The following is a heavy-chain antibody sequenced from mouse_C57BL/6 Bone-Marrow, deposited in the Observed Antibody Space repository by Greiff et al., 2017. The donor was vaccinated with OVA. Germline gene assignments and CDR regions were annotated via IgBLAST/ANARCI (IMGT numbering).Heavy chain of an antibody. CDR1: GISITTGNYR. CDR3: ARDYYGSPWYFDV. J-gene: IGHJ1*03. CDR2: IYYSGTI. D-gene: IGHD1-1*01. Sequence: EVQLQQSGPGLVKPSQTVFLTCTVTGISITTGNYRWSWIRQFPGNKLEWIGYIYYSGTITYNPSLTSRTTITRDTPKNQFFLEMNSLTAEDTATYYGARDYYGSPWYFDVWGTGTTVTVSS. V-gene: IGHV3-5*01.